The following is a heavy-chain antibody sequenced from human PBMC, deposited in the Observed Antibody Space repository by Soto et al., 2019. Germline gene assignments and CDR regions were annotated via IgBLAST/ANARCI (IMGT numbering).Heavy chain of an antibody. Sequence: SETLSLTCAVSGGSVESSSWCSCVRQAPGKGQWWIGDIYYSGTTNYNPSLKSRVTISVDTSKNQFSLKLSSVTAADTAVYYCARAGSCGGDCYVNYYYGMDVWGQGTTVTVSS. CDR2: IYYSGTT. J-gene: IGHJ6*02. V-gene: IGHV4-4*02. CDR3: ARAGSCGGDCYVNYYYGMDV. D-gene: IGHD2-21*02. CDR1: GGSVESSSW.